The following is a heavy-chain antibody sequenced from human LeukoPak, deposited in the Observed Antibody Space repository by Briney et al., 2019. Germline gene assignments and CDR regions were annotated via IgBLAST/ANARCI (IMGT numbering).Heavy chain of an antibody. Sequence: PGGFLRLSCAASGFTFSDYYMSWIRQAPGKGLEWVSYISSNGNTMYYADSVEGRFTISRANAKNSLYLQMNSLRADDTAVYYCVRFVSAATAGRSTGFDSWGQGTLVTVSS. CDR3: VRFVSAATAGRSTGFDS. CDR1: GFTFSDYY. D-gene: IGHD6-13*01. J-gene: IGHJ5*01. CDR2: ISSNGNTM. V-gene: IGHV3-11*01.